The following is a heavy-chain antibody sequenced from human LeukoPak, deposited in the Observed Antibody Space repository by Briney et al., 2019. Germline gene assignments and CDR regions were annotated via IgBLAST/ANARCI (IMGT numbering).Heavy chain of an antibody. Sequence: PSETLSLTCTVSGGSISGRGYYWGWIRQPPGKGLEWIGSIHYRGSTYNNPSLKSRATISVDTSKNQFSLRLSSLTAADTAVHFCARHRNGDYLSDNNLYYYMDVWGKGTRVTVSS. CDR3: ARHRNGDYLSDNNLYYYMDV. V-gene: IGHV4-39*01. CDR1: GGSISGRGYY. D-gene: IGHD4-17*01. J-gene: IGHJ6*03. CDR2: IHYRGST.